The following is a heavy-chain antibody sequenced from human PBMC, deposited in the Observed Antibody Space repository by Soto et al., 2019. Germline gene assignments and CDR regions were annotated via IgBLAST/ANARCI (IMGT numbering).Heavy chain of an antibody. J-gene: IGHJ6*02. D-gene: IGHD6-6*01. Sequence: GASVKVSCKASGYTFTGYYMHWVRQAPGQGLEWMGWINPNSGGTSYAQKFQGRVTMTRDTSISTAYMELSRLRSDDTAVYYCARGRAARPPSPNYYYYGMDVWGQGTTVTVSS. CDR3: ARGRAARPPSPNYYYYGMDV. CDR2: INPNSGGT. V-gene: IGHV1-2*02. CDR1: GYTFTGYY.